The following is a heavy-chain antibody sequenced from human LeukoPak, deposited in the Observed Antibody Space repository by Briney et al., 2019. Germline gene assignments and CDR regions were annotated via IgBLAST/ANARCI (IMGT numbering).Heavy chain of an antibody. CDR3: ARRWIAAAGRGGD. V-gene: IGHV4-59*12. D-gene: IGHD6-13*01. CDR1: GGSISSYY. J-gene: IGHJ4*02. CDR2: IYYSGST. Sequence: SETLSLTCTVSGGSISSYYWSWIRQPPGKGLEWIGYIYYSGSTNYNPSLKSRVTISVDTSKNQFSLKLSSVTAADTAVYYCARRWIAAAGRGGDWGQGTLVTVSS.